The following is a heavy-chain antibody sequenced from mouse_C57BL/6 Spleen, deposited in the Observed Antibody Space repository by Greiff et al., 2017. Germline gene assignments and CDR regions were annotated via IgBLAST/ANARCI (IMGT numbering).Heavy chain of an antibody. J-gene: IGHJ3*01. Sequence: EVQGVESGGGLVKPGGSLKLSCAASGFTFSSYAMSWVRQTPEKRLEWVATISDGGSYTYYPDNVKGRFTISRDNAKNHLYLQMSHLKSEDTAMYYCAREPYAYWGQGTLVTVSA. CDR3: AREPYAY. D-gene: IGHD2-10*01. CDR1: GFTFSSYA. V-gene: IGHV5-4*01. CDR2: ISDGGSYT.